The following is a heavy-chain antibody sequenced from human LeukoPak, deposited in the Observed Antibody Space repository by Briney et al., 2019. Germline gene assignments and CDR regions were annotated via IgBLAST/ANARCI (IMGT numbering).Heavy chain of an antibody. CDR2: IYSGGST. V-gene: IGHV3-66*01. CDR1: GFTVSSNY. CDR3: ARDSSHIVGAPE. Sequence: GGSLRLSCAASGFTVSSNYMSWVRQAPGKGLEWVSVIYSGGSTYYADSVKGRFTISRDNSKNTLYLQMNSLRAEDTAVYYCARDSSHIVGAPEWGQGTLVTVSS. J-gene: IGHJ4*02. D-gene: IGHD1-26*01.